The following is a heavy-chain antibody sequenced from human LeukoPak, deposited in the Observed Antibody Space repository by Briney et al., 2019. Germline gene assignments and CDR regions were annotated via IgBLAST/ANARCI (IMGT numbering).Heavy chain of an antibody. CDR3: ARDRYITMVRGVPHWFDP. CDR1: GYTFTGYY. J-gene: IGHJ5*02. V-gene: IGHV1-2*02. Sequence: ASVKVSCKASGYTFTGYYMHWVRQAPGQGLGWMGWINPNSGGTNYAQKFQGRVTMTRDTSISTAYMELSRLTSDDTAVYYCARDRYITMVRGVPHWFDPWGQGTLVTVSS. CDR2: INPNSGGT. D-gene: IGHD3-10*01.